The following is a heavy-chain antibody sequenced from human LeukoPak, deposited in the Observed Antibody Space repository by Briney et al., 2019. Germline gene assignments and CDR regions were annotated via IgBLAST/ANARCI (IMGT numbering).Heavy chain of an antibody. CDR1: GGSINSNNW. Sequence: SGPLSLICAVSGGSINSNNWWSWVRRPPGKGLEWIGEIYHSGSTNYNPSLRSRVTMSGDKSKNQFSMKLSSVTATDTAIYYSARARNEILAGYYSFDYWGQGILVTVSS. D-gene: IGHD3-9*01. J-gene: IGHJ4*02. CDR2: IYHSGST. V-gene: IGHV4-4*02. CDR3: ARARNEILAGYYSFDY.